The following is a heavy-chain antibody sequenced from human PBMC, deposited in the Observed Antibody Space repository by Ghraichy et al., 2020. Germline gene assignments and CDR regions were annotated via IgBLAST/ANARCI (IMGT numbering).Heavy chain of an antibody. J-gene: IGHJ4*02. CDR3: AREEGYATGTAYFDY. CDR2: IIPIFGTA. Sequence: SVKVSCKASGGTFSSYAISWVRQAPGQGLEWMGGIIPIFGTANYAQKFQGRVTITTDESTSTAYMELSSLRSEDTAVYYCAREEGYATGTAYFDYWGQGTLVTVSS. V-gene: IGHV1-69*05. D-gene: IGHD1-1*01. CDR1: GGTFSSYA.